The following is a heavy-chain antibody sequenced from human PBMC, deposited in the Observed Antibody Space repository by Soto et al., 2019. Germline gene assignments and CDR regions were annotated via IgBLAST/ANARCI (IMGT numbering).Heavy chain of an antibody. Sequence: EVQLLESGGGLVQPGGSLRLSCAASGFSFDDYAMTWVRQAAGKGLEWVSATSGSGDNTYYADSVKGRFTISRDNSKNNLYLQLNSLRAEDTAVYYCAKGYYSGYDLAYFDYWGQGTLVTVSS. D-gene: IGHD5-12*01. CDR1: GFSFDDYA. CDR3: AKGYYSGYDLAYFDY. CDR2: TSGSGDNT. V-gene: IGHV3-23*01. J-gene: IGHJ4*02.